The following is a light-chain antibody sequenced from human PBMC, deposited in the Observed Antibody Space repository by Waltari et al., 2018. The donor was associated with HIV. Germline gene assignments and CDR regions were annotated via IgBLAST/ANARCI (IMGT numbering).Light chain of an antibody. J-gene: IGLJ2*01. CDR2: EVP. Sequence: QSALTQPPSASGSLGQSVTISCPGTSRDVGGYHYFPRYQQHPGKAPKPMVYEVPKRPSGVPDRFSGSKSGNTASLTVSGLQAEDEADYYCSSYAGSNNSVVFGGGTKLTVL. CDR3: SSYAGSNNSVV. CDR1: SRDVGGYHY. V-gene: IGLV2-8*01.